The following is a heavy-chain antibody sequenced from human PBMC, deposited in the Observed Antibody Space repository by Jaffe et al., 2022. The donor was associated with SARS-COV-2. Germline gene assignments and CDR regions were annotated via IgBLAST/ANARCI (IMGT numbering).Heavy chain of an antibody. V-gene: IGHV3-21*01. CDR3: ASAAFYYDSSGYPPLEWYFDL. Sequence: EVQLVESGGGLVKPGGSLRLSCAASGFTFSSYSMNWVRQAPGKGLEWVSCIGSSSSYIYYADSVKGRFTISRDNAKNSLYLHMNSLRAEDTAVYYCASAAFYYDSSGYPPLEWYFDLWGRGTLVTVSS. J-gene: IGHJ2*01. CDR1: GFTFSSYS. CDR2: IGSSSSYI. D-gene: IGHD3-22*01.